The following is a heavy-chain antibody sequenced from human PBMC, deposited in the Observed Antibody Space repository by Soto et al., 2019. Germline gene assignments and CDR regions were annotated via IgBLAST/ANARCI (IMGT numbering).Heavy chain of an antibody. CDR2: FDPEDGET. CDR3: AVVARGSGWYFDL. Sequence: GSVKVYCKVSGYTLTELSMHWVRQAPGKGLEWMGGFDPEDGETIYAQKFQGRVTMTEDTSTDTAYMELSSLRSEDTAVYYCAVVARGSGWYFDLWGRGTLVTVSS. V-gene: IGHV1-24*01. D-gene: IGHD2-15*01. J-gene: IGHJ2*01. CDR1: GYTLTELS.